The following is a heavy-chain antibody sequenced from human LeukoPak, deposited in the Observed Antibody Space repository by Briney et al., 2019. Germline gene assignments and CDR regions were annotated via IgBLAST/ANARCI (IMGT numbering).Heavy chain of an antibody. J-gene: IGHJ3*02. CDR3: AKDWDSRYQIDI. Sequence: PGGSLRLSCAASGFTFSSYGMHWVRQAPGKGLEWVAFIRYDGSNKYYADSVKGRFTIARDNSKNTLYLQMNSLRAEDTAVYYCAKDWDSRYQIDIWGQGTMVTVSS. CDR2: IRYDGSNK. V-gene: IGHV3-30*02. CDR1: GFTFSSYG. D-gene: IGHD3-16*02.